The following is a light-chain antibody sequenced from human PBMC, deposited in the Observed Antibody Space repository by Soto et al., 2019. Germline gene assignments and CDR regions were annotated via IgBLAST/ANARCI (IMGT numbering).Light chain of an antibody. CDR3: QQYGSSPPYT. V-gene: IGKV3-20*01. Sequence: EIVLTQSPGTLSLSPGERATLSRRASQSVSSSYLAWYQQKPGQAPRLLIYGASSRATGIPDRFSGSGSGTDFSLTISRLEPEDFAVYYCQQYGSSPPYTLGQGTKLEIK. CDR1: QSVSSSY. J-gene: IGKJ2*01. CDR2: GAS.